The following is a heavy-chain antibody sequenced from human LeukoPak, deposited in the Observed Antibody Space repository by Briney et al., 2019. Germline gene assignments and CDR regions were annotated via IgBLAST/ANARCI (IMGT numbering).Heavy chain of an antibody. V-gene: IGHV3-23*01. CDR3: AKDSPARGPFDI. CDR2: VSGSGRST. Sequence: PGGSLRLSCAASGFTFSSYAMSWVRQAPGKGLEWVSVVSGSGRSTYYADSVKGRFTISRDNSKNTLYLQMKSLRADDTAIYYCAKDSPARGPFDIWGQGTMVTVSS. D-gene: IGHD6-25*01. J-gene: IGHJ3*02. CDR1: GFTFSSYA.